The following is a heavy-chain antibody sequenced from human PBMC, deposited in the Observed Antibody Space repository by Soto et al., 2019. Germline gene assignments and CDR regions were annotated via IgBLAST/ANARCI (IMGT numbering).Heavy chain of an antibody. J-gene: IGHJ4*02. V-gene: IGHV3-53*01. Sequence: EVQLVESGGGLIQPGVSLRLSCVVSGFTVSSSNYMSWVRQAPGKGLEWVSVIYTGGTTYYADSVKGRFTISRDNSKTTPYLHLNSLGAEATAVYYCHGYGYWGQRTLVTVSS. CDR3: HGYGY. CDR1: GFTVSSSNY. D-gene: IGHD5-12*01. CDR2: IYTGGTT.